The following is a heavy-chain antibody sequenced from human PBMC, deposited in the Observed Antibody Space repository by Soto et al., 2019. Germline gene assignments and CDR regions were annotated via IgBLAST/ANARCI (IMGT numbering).Heavy chain of an antibody. CDR3: ARGRVSPRNFDY. CDR2: IYLSDSDT. CDR1: GYKFAGYW. V-gene: IGHV5-51*01. Sequence: GESLKVSCKGSGYKFAGYWIAWVRQMPGKGLELMGIIYLSDSDTRYRPSFQGQVTISADKSISSAYLQWSSLRASDTAMYYCARGRVSPRNFDYWGQGTTGTVST. D-gene: IGHD3-3*01. J-gene: IGHJ4*02.